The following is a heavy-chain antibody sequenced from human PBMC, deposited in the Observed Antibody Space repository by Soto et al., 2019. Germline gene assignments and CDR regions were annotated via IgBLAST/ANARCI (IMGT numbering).Heavy chain of an antibody. CDR1: GYTFTSYY. CDR3: ARERLHDYYYYGMDV. V-gene: IGHV1-46*01. Sequence: ASVKVSCKASGYTFTSYYMHWVRQAPGQGLEWMGIINPSGGSTSYAQKFQGRVTMTRDTSISTAYMELSRLRSDDTAVYYCARERLHDYYYYGMDVWGQGTTVTVSS. J-gene: IGHJ6*02. D-gene: IGHD2-15*01. CDR2: INPSGGST.